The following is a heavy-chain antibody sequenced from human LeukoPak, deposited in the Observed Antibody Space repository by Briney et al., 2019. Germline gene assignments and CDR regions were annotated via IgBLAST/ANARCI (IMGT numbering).Heavy chain of an antibody. CDR3: ARDNSVRDEAWWFNP. V-gene: IGHV1-46*01. J-gene: IGHJ5*02. CDR2: ISPSGGST. D-gene: IGHD5-24*01. CDR1: GYTFTSNY. Sequence: ASVKVSCKAFGYTFTSNYMHWVRQAPGQGPEWMGVISPSGGSTTYAQKFQGRFTLTRYMSTSTDYLELSSLRSEDPAVYYCARDNSVRDEAWWFNPWGQGTLVTVSS.